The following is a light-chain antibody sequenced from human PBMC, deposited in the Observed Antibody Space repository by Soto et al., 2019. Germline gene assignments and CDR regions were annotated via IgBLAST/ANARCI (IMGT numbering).Light chain of an antibody. V-gene: IGKV1-5*03. Sequence: EIQLTQTPSVLSACVGDGGTITSLASQSISSWLAWYQQKPGKAPKLLIYKASNLESGPPSRFTGSGSGTEFTLTISSLQSDDFATYYCQQYSTYPIPFGQGTRLEI. CDR3: QQYSTYPIP. CDR2: KAS. CDR1: QSISSW. J-gene: IGKJ5*01.